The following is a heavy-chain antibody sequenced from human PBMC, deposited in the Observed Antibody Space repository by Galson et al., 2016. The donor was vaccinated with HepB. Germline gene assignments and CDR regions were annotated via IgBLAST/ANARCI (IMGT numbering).Heavy chain of an antibody. V-gene: IGHV3-15*01. D-gene: IGHD2-2*01. CDR2: IKTKTDGGAT. J-gene: IGHJ4*02. Sequence: SLRLSCAASGFTFSHTWMSWVRQSPGKGLEWVGRIKTKTDGGATDYAAPVKGRFIISRDDSKNTLHLQINSLKPEGTAVYYCTAGPQPAAMDFDHWGQGTLVTVSS. CDR1: GFTFSHTW. CDR3: TAGPQPAAMDFDH.